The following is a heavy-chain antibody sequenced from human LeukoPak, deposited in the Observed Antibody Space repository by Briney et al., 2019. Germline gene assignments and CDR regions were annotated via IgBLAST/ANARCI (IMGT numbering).Heavy chain of an antibody. V-gene: IGHV4-34*01. Sequence: PSETLSLTCAVYGGSFSGYYWSWIRQPPGKGLEWIGEINHSGSTNYNPSLKSRVTISVDTSKNQFSLKLSSVTAADTAVYYCARGAGWFGELLYFNWFDPWGQGTLVTVSS. CDR2: INHSGST. CDR3: ARGAGWFGELLYFNWFDP. CDR1: GGSFSGYY. D-gene: IGHD3-10*01. J-gene: IGHJ5*02.